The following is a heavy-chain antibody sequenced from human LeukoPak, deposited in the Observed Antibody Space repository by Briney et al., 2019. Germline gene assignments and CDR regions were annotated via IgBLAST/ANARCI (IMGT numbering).Heavy chain of an antibody. CDR3: ARTYFLAAPTTYYYYYYMDV. CDR2: ISAYNGNT. CDR1: GYTFTGYY. D-gene: IGHD6-13*01. Sequence: ASVKVSCKASGYTFTGYYMHWVRQAPGQGLEWMGWISAYNGNTNYAQKLQGRVTMTTDTSTSTAYMELRSLRSDDTAVYYCARTYFLAAPTTYYYYYYMDVWGKGTTVTVSS. V-gene: IGHV1-18*04. J-gene: IGHJ6*03.